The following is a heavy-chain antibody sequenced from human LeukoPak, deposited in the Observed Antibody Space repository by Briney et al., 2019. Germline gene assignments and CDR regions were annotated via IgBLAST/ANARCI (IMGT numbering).Heavy chain of an antibody. CDR2: IYPGDSDT. J-gene: IGHJ4*02. CDR3: ARQGPYALLALDY. V-gene: IGHV5-51*01. D-gene: IGHD4-17*01. CDR1: GYSFTSYW. Sequence: GESLKISCKGSGYSFTSYWIGWVRQMPGKGLEWMGIIYPGDSDTRYSPSFQGQVTISADKSISTAYLQWSSLKAPDTAMYYCARQGPYALLALDYWGQGTLVTVSS.